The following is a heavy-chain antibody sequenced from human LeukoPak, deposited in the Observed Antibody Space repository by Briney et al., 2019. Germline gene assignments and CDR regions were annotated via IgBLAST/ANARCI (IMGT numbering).Heavy chain of an antibody. CDR2: ISSSGNTI. CDR1: GFTFSSYE. Sequence: GGSLRLSCAASGFTFSSYEMNWVRQAPGKGLEWVSYISSSGNTIFYADSVKGRFTLSRDNAKNSLFLQMNSLRAKHTAVYYCATEDGGYGAYVGYWGQGTLVTVSS. V-gene: IGHV3-48*03. J-gene: IGHJ4*02. CDR3: ATEDGGYGAYVGY. D-gene: IGHD4-17*01.